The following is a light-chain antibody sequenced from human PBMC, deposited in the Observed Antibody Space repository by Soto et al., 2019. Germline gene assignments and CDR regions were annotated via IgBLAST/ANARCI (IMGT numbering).Light chain of an antibody. CDR1: SSDIGGSKY. CDR2: EVT. J-gene: IGLJ1*01. Sequence: QSVRTQPASVSGSPGRSISISCTGTSSDIGGSKYVSWYQQHPGTAPKLLIYEVTYRPSGVSDRFSGSKSGNTASLTVSGLQAEDEADYYCSSYSSSATLYVFGTGTKV. V-gene: IGLV2-14*01. CDR3: SSYSSSATLYV.